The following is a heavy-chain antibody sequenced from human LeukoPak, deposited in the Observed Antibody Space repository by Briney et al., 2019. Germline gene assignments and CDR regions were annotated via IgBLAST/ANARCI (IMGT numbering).Heavy chain of an antibody. Sequence: SETLSLTCTVSGGSISSSTYYWGWIRQPPGRGLEWIGNIYYSGSTYYNPSLKSRVTISVDTSKNQFSLKLSSVTAADTAVYYCARVNRKVPWGQGTLVTVSS. J-gene: IGHJ4*02. CDR1: GGSISSSTYY. V-gene: IGHV4-39*07. CDR3: ARVNRKVP. CDR2: IYYSGST. D-gene: IGHD1-14*01.